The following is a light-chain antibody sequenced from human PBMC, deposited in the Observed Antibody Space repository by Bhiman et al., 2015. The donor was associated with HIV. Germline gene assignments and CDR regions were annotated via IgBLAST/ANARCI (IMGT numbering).Light chain of an antibody. J-gene: IGLJ2*01. V-gene: IGLV3-21*04. CDR3: QMSDGRSDHPEV. CDR1: NIGSQS. CDR2: YDR. Sequence: SYELTQPPSVSVAPGQTARITCGGENIGSQSVHWYQLRPGQAPVLVIYYDRDRPSGIPERFSGSKSGNTATLTISRVEAGDEADYHCQMSDGRSDHPEVFGGGTKLTVL.